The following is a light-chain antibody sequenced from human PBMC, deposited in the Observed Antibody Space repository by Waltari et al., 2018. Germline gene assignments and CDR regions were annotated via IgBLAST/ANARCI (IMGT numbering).Light chain of an antibody. CDR3: CSYAGLGIYV. CDR1: SSDVGNYDL. V-gene: IGLV2-23*02. J-gene: IGLJ1*01. CDR2: EVT. Sequence: QSGLTQPASVSGSPGQSITMSCTGTSSDVGNYDLVSWYQQYPGKAPKLMVDEVTRRSSGVSDRFSGSKSGNTASLTIYGLQSEDEADYYCCSYAGLGIYVFGTGTKVTVL.